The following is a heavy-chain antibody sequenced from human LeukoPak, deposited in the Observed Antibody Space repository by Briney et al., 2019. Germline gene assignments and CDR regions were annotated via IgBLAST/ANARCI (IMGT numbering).Heavy chain of an antibody. Sequence: GGSLRLSCAASGFTFTSYSMNWVRQAPGKGLAWVSTISGGGGSTDYADSVKGRFTISRDNSKNTLYLQVNSLRAEDTAVYYCAKGGKWDVTPFDYWGQGTLVTVSS. CDR2: ISGGGGST. D-gene: IGHD1-26*01. V-gene: IGHV3-23*01. CDR3: AKGGKWDVTPFDY. CDR1: GFTFTSYS. J-gene: IGHJ4*02.